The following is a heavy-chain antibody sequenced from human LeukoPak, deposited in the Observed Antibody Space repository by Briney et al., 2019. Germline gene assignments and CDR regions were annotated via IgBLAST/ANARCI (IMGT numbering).Heavy chain of an antibody. Sequence: SETLSLTCTVSGGSISSYYWSWIRQPAGKGLEWIGRIYTSGSTNYNPSLKSRVTMSVDTSKNQFSLKLSSGTAADTAVYYGARAHSSSWYGNWFDRWGQGPLVTVSS. V-gene: IGHV4-4*07. CDR2: IYTSGST. CDR1: GGSISSYY. J-gene: IGHJ5*02. CDR3: ARAHSSSWYGNWFDR. D-gene: IGHD6-13*01.